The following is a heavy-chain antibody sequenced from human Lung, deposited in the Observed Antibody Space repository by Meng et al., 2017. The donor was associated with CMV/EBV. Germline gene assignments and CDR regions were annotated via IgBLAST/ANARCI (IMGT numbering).Heavy chain of an antibody. V-gene: IGHV6-1*01. CDR1: GDSVSSNSAA. D-gene: IGHD3-22*01. CDR3: ARDYYDSGAYYYTEEYYHGLDV. J-gene: IGHJ6*01. Sequence: SETLSLXXAISGDSVSSNSAAWNWIRQSPSRGLEWLGRTYYRSKWYDDYAMAVKSRITINPDTSKNQFSLQLNSVTPEDTAVYYCARDYYDSGAYYYTEEYYHGLDVWGQGNXVNGYS. CDR2: TYYRSKWYD.